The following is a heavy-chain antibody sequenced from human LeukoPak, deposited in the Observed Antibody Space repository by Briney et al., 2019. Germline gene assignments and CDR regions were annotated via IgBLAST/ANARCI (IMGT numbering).Heavy chain of an antibody. Sequence: GGSLRLSCAASGFTVSSNYMSWVRQAPGKGLEWVAVIYAGGSTYYADSVKGRFTISRDNSKNTLYLQMNSLRAEDTAVYYCASLDSSGYYYLPFDYWGQGTLVTVSS. CDR2: IYAGGST. D-gene: IGHD3-22*01. CDR1: GFTVSSNY. J-gene: IGHJ4*02. V-gene: IGHV3-66*02. CDR3: ASLDSSGYYYLPFDY.